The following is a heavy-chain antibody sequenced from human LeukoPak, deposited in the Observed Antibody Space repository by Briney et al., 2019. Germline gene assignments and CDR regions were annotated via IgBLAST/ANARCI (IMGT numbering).Heavy chain of an antibody. V-gene: IGHV3-23*01. CDR3: AKDIRSDQNSVWYGWFVT. CDR1: GFTHRNHA. Sequence: GGTLRLSHAASGFTHRNHAMGWVRQPPAKGLEGVSSNSPNCETTYYAEAARGRFTLSRDNHKNTLHRNMHSLIARDTALYYCAKDIRSDQNSVWYGWFVTWGQGILVTVSS. J-gene: IGHJ5*02. CDR2: NSPNCETT. D-gene: IGHD6-13*01.